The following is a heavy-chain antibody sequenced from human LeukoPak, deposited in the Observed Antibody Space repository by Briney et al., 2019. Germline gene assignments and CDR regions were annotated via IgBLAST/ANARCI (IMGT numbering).Heavy chain of an antibody. J-gene: IGHJ4*02. CDR2: ISSSGSTI. V-gene: IGHV3-11*01. Sequence: GGSLRLSCAASGFTFSDYYMCWIRQAPGKGLEWVSYISSSGSTIYYADSVKGRFTISRDNAKNSLYLQMNSLRTEDTAFYYCAKGGRDTAMATAYWGQGTLVTVSS. D-gene: IGHD5-18*01. CDR3: AKGGRDTAMATAY. CDR1: GFTFSDYY.